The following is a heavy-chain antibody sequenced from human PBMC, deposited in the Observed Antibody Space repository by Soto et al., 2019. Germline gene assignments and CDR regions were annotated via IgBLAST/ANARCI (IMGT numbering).Heavy chain of an antibody. Sequence: QVQLVQSGAEVKKPGSSVKVSCKASGDTFTTNSLNWVRQAPGQGLEWMGGIIPVVGTTKYAQTYQDSVTITGDKSTNTAHMELRSLTSDDTAVYYCARGPLYATTYFDYWGQGTPVTVSS. CDR1: GDTFTTNS. CDR2: IIPVVGTT. J-gene: IGHJ4*02. CDR3: ARGPLYATTYFDY. V-gene: IGHV1-69*06. D-gene: IGHD2-8*01.